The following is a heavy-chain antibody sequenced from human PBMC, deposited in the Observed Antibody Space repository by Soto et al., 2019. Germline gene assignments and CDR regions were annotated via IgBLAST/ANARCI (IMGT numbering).Heavy chain of an antibody. CDR2: IYYSGST. CDR1: GGYNSSGEYY. Sequence: PSETLSLTCTVSGGYNSSGEYYWSWIRPPPGKGLEWIGYIYYSGSTYYNPSLKSRVTISVDTSKNQFSLKLSSVTAADTAVYYCARDGPEGYYDSSGYYNAPEYFQHWGQGTLVTVSS. CDR3: ARDGPEGYYDSSGYYNAPEYFQH. J-gene: IGHJ1*01. D-gene: IGHD3-22*01. V-gene: IGHV4-30-4*01.